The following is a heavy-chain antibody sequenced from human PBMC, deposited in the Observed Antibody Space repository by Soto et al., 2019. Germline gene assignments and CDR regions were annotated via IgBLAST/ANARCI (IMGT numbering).Heavy chain of an antibody. CDR2: IKRKVDGGTT. CDR3: TPLPVIRGSIWDV. D-gene: IGHD2-8*01. V-gene: IGHV3-15*07. Sequence: EVQLVXSGGGLVKPEGSLRLSCEASGFTFSNGWMNWVRQAPGKGLEWVGRIKRKVDGGTTDYAAPVXXXXXXXRXDSXXXXXXXXXXXXXXXXXXYYCTPLPVIRGSIWDVWGQGTTVTVSS. J-gene: IGHJ6*02. CDR1: GFTFSNGW.